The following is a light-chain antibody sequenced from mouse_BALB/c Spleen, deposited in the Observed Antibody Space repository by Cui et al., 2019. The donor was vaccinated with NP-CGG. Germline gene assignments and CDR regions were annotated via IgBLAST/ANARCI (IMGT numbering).Light chain of an antibody. CDR1: TGAVTTSNY. Sequence: QAVVTQESALTTSPGETVTFTCRSSTGAVTTSNYANWVQEKPDHLFTGLIGGTNNRTPGVPARFSGSLIGDKAALTITGAKTEDEAIYFCALWYSNHWVIGGGTKLTVL. CDR2: GTN. V-gene: IGLV1*01. J-gene: IGLJ1*01. CDR3: ALWYSNHWV.